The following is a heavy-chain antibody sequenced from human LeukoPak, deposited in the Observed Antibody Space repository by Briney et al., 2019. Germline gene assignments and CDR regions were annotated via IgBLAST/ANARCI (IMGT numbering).Heavy chain of an antibody. D-gene: IGHD5-24*01. CDR2: INPSGGST. Sequence: PGASVNVSCKASGYTFTSYAMHWVRQAPGQGLEWMGIINPSGGSTNYAQKFQGRVTMTRDTSTSTVYMELSSLRSEDTAVYYCARDRGGDGYNWTPNNWFDPWGQGTLVTVSS. CDR3: ARDRGGDGYNWTPNNWFDP. J-gene: IGHJ5*02. V-gene: IGHV1-46*01. CDR1: GYTFTSYA.